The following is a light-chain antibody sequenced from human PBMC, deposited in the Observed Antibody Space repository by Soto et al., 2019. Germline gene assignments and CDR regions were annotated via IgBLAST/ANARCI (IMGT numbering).Light chain of an antibody. V-gene: IGKV3-20*01. J-gene: IGKJ4*01. CDR3: QQYASSTT. CDR2: GTS. Sequence: EIVLTQSPGTLPLSPGQRATLSCRASQSVSSSYLAWYQQKPGQAPRLLIYGTSSRATGIPDRFSGSGSGTDFTLTISRLEPEDFVVYYCQQYASSTTFGGGTKVEIK. CDR1: QSVSSSY.